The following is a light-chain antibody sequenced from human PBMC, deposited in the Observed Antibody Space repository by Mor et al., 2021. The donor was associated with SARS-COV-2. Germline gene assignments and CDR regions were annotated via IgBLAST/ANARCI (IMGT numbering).Light chain of an antibody. V-gene: IGLV1-51*01. CDR1: SSNIGNNY. CDR2: DNN. J-gene: IGLJ3*02. Sequence: SSNIGNNYVSWYQQLPGTAPKVIIYDNNQRPSGIPDRFSASKSGTSATLGITGLQTGDEADYYCGTWDSSLSAGVFGGGT. CDR3: GTWDSSLSAGV.